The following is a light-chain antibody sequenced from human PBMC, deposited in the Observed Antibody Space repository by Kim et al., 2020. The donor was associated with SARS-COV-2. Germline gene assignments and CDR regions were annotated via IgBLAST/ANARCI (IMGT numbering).Light chain of an antibody. J-gene: IGKJ4*01. CDR2: GAS. CDR3: QHYNNWPLG. V-gene: IGKV3-15*01. CDR1: PSVSTK. Sequence: VSPGERATLSGRTSPSVSTKLAWFQQKPGQAPRLLIYGASTRATGIPARFSGSGSGTDFTLTISSLQSEDFAVYYCQHYNNWPLGFGGGTKVDIK.